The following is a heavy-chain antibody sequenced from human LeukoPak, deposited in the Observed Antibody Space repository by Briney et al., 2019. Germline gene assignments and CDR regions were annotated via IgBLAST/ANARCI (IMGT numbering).Heavy chain of an antibody. CDR1: GFTFSSYG. V-gene: IGHV3-33*01. D-gene: IGHD3-22*01. Sequence: PGRSLRLSCAASGFTFSSYGMHWVRQAPGKGLEWVAVIWYDGSNKYYTDSVKGRFTISRDNSKNTLYLQMNSLRAEDTAVYYCARASPDSSGHYYFDYWGQGTLVTVSS. CDR3: ARASPDSSGHYYFDY. J-gene: IGHJ4*02. CDR2: IWYDGSNK.